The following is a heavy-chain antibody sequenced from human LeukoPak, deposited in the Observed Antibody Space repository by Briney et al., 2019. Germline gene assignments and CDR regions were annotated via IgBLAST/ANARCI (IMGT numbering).Heavy chain of an antibody. J-gene: IGHJ4*02. V-gene: IGHV3-21*01. CDR1: GFIFSDYS. Sequence: PGGSLRLSCAASGFIFSDYSMNWVRQAPGQGLEWVSSISSGSSYIYYADSVKGRFTISRDNGKTSLYLQMSSLRTEDTAVYYCARDFRSGSYSGDYYFDYWGQGTLVTVSS. D-gene: IGHD1-26*01. CDR2: ISSGSSYI. CDR3: ARDFRSGSYSGDYYFDY.